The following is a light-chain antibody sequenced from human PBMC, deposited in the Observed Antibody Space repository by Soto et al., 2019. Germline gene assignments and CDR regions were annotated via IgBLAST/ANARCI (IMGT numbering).Light chain of an antibody. J-gene: IGKJ3*01. V-gene: IGKV3-20*01. CDR1: QSINNRK. CDR2: GAS. Sequence: EIVLTQSPGTLSLSPGERATLSCRASQSINNRKLACYQQKPGQAPRLLIYGASSRATGIPDRFIGSGSGTDFTLTISRLEPEAFAVYYGQQLGSSPGFTFGPGTKVFIK. CDR3: QQLGSSPGFT.